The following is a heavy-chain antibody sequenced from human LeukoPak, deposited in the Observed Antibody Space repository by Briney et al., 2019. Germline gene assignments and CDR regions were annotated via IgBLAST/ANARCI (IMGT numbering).Heavy chain of an antibody. J-gene: IGHJ4*02. Sequence: PSETLSLTCTVSGGSISGYYWSWIRQPPGKGLEWIGFVYYSGSTNYNPSLKSRVTISVDTSKNQFSLKVSSVTAAGTAVYYCARRRSLEDWGQGTLVTVSS. CDR1: GGSISGYY. CDR3: ARRRSLED. CDR2: VYYSGST. V-gene: IGHV4-59*01.